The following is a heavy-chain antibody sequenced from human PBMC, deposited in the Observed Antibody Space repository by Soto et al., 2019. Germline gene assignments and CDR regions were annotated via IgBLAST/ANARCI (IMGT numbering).Heavy chain of an antibody. Sequence: EVQLVESGGGLVQPGGSLRLSCAASGFTFSSYSMNWVRQAPGKGLEWVSYISSSSSTIYYADSVKGRFTISRDNAKNSLYLQMNSLRAEDPAVYYCARDEYSGGSFFLDYWGQGTLVTVSS. CDR2: ISSSSSTI. CDR1: GFTFSSYS. D-gene: IGHD2-15*01. J-gene: IGHJ4*02. CDR3: ARDEYSGGSFFLDY. V-gene: IGHV3-48*01.